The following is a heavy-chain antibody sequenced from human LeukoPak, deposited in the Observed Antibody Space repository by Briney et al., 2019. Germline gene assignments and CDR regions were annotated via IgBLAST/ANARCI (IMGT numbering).Heavy chain of an antibody. CDR1: GFTFSSFP. J-gene: IGHJ4*02. V-gene: IGHV3-23*01. CDR3: AKDAPLIAVATS. D-gene: IGHD6-19*01. CDR2: ISGSGGTT. Sequence: PGGSLRLACAVSGFTFSSFPMTWIRQAPGKCLEWVSFISGSGGTTHYADSVRGRFTVSRDNSNNTLYLHMASLADDDTAIYYCAKDAPLIAVATSWGQGTLVIVSS.